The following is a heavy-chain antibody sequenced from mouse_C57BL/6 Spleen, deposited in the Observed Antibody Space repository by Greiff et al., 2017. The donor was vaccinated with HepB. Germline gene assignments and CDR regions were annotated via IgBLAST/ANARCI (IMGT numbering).Heavy chain of an antibody. CDR1: GFTFSSYA. J-gene: IGHJ2*01. CDR3: ARRGYSNYEDY. V-gene: IGHV5-4*01. Sequence: VQLKESGGGLVKPGGSLKLSCAASGFTFSSYAMSWVRQTPEKRLEWVATISDGGSYTYYPDNVKGRFTISRDNAKNNLYLQMSHLKSEDTAMYYCARRGYSNYEDYWGQGTTLTVSS. D-gene: IGHD2-5*01. CDR2: ISDGGSYT.